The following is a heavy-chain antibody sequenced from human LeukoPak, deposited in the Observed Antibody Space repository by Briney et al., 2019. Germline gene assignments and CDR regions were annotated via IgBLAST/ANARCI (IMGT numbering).Heavy chain of an antibody. Sequence: PGGPLTLSCAVSGFTFSRYHMHWLREAPGKALEWVSSISSSSSYIYYADSVKGRLTISRDTATNSLYLQMNSLKAEDTAVYSCARDYHDVRSGYTDALDIWGQGTMVTVSS. CDR2: ISSSSSYI. J-gene: IGHJ3*02. V-gene: IGHV3-21*01. CDR3: ARDYHDVRSGYTDALDI. D-gene: IGHD3-3*01. CDR1: GFTFSRYH.